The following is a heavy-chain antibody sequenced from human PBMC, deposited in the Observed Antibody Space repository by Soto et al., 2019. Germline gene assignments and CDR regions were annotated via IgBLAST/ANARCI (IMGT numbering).Heavy chain of an antibody. V-gene: IGHV3-23*01. Sequence: GGSLRLSCVASGFTFSRHGLSWVRQAPGKGLEWVSTINPSGDSTFYADSVKGRFTISRDNSKNTVYLQMNSLSVGDTAVYLCAEGGVQTVGSFLYLGQGALVTVSS. CDR1: GFTFSRHG. CDR3: AEGGVQTVGSFLY. D-gene: IGHD3-10*01. J-gene: IGHJ4*02. CDR2: INPSGDST.